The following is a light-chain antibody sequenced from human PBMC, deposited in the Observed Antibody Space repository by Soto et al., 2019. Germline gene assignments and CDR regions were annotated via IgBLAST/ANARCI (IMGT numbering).Light chain of an antibody. Sequence: QSVLTQPASVSGSPGQSITISCTGNSSDVGYHNYVSWYRQHPGKAPRLMIYEVNNRPSGVSNRFSGSKSGNTASLTISGPQAEDEADYYCSSCTSSNTLLYVFGTGTKVTVL. CDR2: EVN. V-gene: IGLV2-14*01. CDR1: SSDVGYHNY. CDR3: SSCTSSNTLLYV. J-gene: IGLJ1*01.